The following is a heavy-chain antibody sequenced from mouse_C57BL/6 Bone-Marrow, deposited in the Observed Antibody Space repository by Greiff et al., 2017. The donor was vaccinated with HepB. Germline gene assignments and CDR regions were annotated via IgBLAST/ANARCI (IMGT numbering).Heavy chain of an antibody. Sequence: QVHVKQPGAELVKPGASVKLSCKASGYTFTSYWMQWVKQRPGQGLEWIGEIDPSDSYTNYNQKFKGKATLTVDTSSSTAYMQLSSLTSEDSAVYYCARLTTRDYWGQGTTLTVSS. J-gene: IGHJ2*01. V-gene: IGHV1-50*01. CDR1: GYTFTSYW. CDR3: ARLTTRDY. D-gene: IGHD1-1*01. CDR2: IDPSDSYT.